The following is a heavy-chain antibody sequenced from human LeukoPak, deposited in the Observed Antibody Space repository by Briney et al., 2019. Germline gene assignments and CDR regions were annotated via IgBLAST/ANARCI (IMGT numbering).Heavy chain of an antibody. D-gene: IGHD3-22*01. CDR3: AKEGYDGSGYPSLLDY. Sequence: PGGSLRLSCAASGLTVSSNYITWVRQPPGKGLEWVSVLHAAGGTYYADSVKGRFTISRHISKNTVYLQMNSLRAEDTAVYYCAKEGYDGSGYPSLLDYWGQGTLVTVSS. J-gene: IGHJ4*02. V-gene: IGHV3-53*04. CDR2: LHAAGGT. CDR1: GLTVSSNY.